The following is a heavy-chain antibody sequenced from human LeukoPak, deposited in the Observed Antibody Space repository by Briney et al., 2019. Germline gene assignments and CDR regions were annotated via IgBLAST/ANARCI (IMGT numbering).Heavy chain of an antibody. CDR1: GFTFSGFA. CDR3: AKMKGHPLQKYYMDV. D-gene: IGHD2/OR15-2a*01. Sequence: GGSLRLSCAASGFTFSGFAMSWVRRTPGKGLEWVSGISGSGDNTLYAASVKGRFTISRENSKNTLYLEMNSLRAEDTAIYYCAKMKGHPLQKYYMDVWGQGTTVTVSS. CDR2: ISGSGDNT. V-gene: IGHV3-23*01. J-gene: IGHJ6*01.